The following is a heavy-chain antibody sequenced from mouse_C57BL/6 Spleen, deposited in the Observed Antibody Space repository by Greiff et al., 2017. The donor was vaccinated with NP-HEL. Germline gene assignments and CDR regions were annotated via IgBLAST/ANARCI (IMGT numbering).Heavy chain of an antibody. CDR2: INPNNGGT. D-gene: IGHD2-3*01. Sequence: EVQVVESGPELVKPGASVKMSCKASGYTFTDYNMPWVKQSHGKSLAWIGYINPNNGGTSYNQKFKGKATLTVNKSSSTAYMELRSLTSEDSAVYYCAREESDGYPYWYFDVWGTGTTVTVSS. J-gene: IGHJ1*03. V-gene: IGHV1-22*01. CDR1: GYTFTDYN. CDR3: AREESDGYPYWYFDV.